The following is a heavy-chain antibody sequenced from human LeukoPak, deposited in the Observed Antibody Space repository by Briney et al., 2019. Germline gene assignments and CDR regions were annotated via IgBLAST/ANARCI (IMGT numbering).Heavy chain of an antibody. CDR1: GGSISSYY. CDR3: ARRGDSSGWSGWFDP. D-gene: IGHD6-19*01. V-gene: IGHV4-59*08. CDR2: IYYSGST. J-gene: IGHJ5*02. Sequence: SETLSLTCTVSGGSISSYYWSWIRQPPGKGLEWIGYIYYSGSTNYNPSLKSRVTISVDMSKNQFSLKLSSVTAADTAVYYCARRGDSSGWSGWFDPWGQGTLVTVSS.